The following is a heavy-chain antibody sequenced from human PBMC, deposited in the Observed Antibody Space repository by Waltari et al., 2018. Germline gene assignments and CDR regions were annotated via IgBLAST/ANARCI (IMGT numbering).Heavy chain of an antibody. V-gene: IGHV3-9*01. CDR1: GFTFDEFA. J-gene: IGHJ3*01. CDR2: IGWNSGNI. D-gene: IGHD1-26*01. CDR3: ARDFAGSPTGAFDV. Sequence: QLVESGGDWVQPGGSLRLSCVASGFTFDEFAIHWVRQVPGKGLGGVSGIGWNSGNIAYGDFVKGRFINSRDNAKNSLYLQMNSLRREDTALYYCARDFAGSPTGAFDVWGQGTMVTVSS.